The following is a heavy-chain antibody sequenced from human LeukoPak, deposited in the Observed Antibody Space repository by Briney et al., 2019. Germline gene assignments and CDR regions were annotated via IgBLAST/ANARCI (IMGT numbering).Heavy chain of an antibody. J-gene: IGHJ4*02. Sequence: PGGSLRLSCVASGLNFDDSAMHWVRQARGKGLEWVSFISADGGSTFSADSVKGRFSISRDNSKNSLYLQMNSLRSEDTAMYYCAKESGKFDYWGQGTLVAVSS. CDR2: ISADGGST. V-gene: IGHV3-43*02. CDR3: AKESGKFDY. CDR1: GLNFDDSA.